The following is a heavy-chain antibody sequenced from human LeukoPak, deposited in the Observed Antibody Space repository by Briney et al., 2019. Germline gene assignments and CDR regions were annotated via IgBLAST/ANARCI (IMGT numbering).Heavy chain of an antibody. CDR1: GFTFSNAW. Sequence: KAGGSLRLSCAASGFTFSNAWMNWVRQAPGKGLEWVGRIKSKTDGGTTDYAAPVKGRFTISRDDSKNTLYLQMNSLKAEDTAVYYCAKVLGRGGQRIVVVPVDYWGQGTLVTVSS. CDR2: IKSKTDGGTT. CDR3: AKVLGRGGQRIVVVPVDY. V-gene: IGHV3-15*07. D-gene: IGHD2-2*01. J-gene: IGHJ4*02.